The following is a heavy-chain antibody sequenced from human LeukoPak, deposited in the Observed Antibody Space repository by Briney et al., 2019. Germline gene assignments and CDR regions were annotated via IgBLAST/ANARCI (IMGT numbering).Heavy chain of an antibody. J-gene: IGHJ4*02. CDR3: ARDRALYDSRRGYYYTEDDY. CDR2: MNRDGSEK. Sequence: GGSLRLSCAASGYTFSSYWMSWVRQAPGKGLEWVANMNRDGSEKYFLDSVKGRFSISRDNAKSSLYLQMNSLRGDDTAVYYCARDRALYDSRRGYYYTEDDYWGQGTLVTVSS. V-gene: IGHV3-7*01. D-gene: IGHD3-22*01. CDR1: GYTFSSYW.